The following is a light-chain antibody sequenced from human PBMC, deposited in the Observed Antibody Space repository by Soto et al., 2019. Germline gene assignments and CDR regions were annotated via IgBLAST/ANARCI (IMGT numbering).Light chain of an antibody. CDR2: AAS. Sequence: DIQLTQSPSFLSASVGDRVTITCRASQGISSYLAWYQQKPGKAPKLLIYAASTLQSGVPSRSSGSGSGTEFTLTISSLQPEDFATYYCQQLNSYLLTFGGGTKVDIK. V-gene: IGKV1-9*01. J-gene: IGKJ4*01. CDR3: QQLNSYLLT. CDR1: QGISSY.